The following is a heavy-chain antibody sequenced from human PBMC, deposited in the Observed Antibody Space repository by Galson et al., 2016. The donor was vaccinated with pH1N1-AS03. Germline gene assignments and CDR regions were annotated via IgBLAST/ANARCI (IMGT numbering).Heavy chain of an antibody. Sequence: SVKVSCKASGSTVNNYSINWVRQAPGQGLEWMGRIIPILGVTNLAQRFEGRVTMTADKSTSTTYLELSTLRSEDTAVYFRATVLLSPQAAWFDPWGQGTLVTVSS. CDR2: IIPILGVT. CDR1: GSTVNNYS. V-gene: IGHV1-69*02. J-gene: IGHJ5*02. D-gene: IGHD2-15*01. CDR3: ATVLLSPQAAWFDP.